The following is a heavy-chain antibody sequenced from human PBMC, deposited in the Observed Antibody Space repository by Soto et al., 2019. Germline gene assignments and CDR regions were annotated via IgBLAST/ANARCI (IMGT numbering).Heavy chain of an antibody. D-gene: IGHD3-9*01. CDR1: GYTFASYD. J-gene: IGHJ6*03. CDR2: MNPNSGNT. Sequence: GASVKVSCEDSGYTFASYDISWVRQATGQGLEWMGWMNPNSGNTGYAQKFQGRVTMTRNTSISTAYMELSSLRSEDTAVYYCARVGVVLRYFDWLYMDVWGKGTTVTVSS. CDR3: ARVGVVLRYFDWLYMDV. V-gene: IGHV1-8*01.